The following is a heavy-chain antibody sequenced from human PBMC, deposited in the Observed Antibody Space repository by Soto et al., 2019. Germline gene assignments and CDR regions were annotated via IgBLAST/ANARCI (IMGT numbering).Heavy chain of an antibody. J-gene: IGHJ4*02. CDR3: AKVGLTITMIDTDDY. CDR2: ISYDGSNK. Sequence: QVQLVESGGGVVQPGRSLRLSCAASGFTFSSYGMHWVRQAPGKGLEWVAVISYDGSNKYYADSVKGRFTISRDNSMNTLYLQMNSLSAEDTAVYYCAKVGLTITMIDTDDYLGQGTLGTVSS. V-gene: IGHV3-30*18. D-gene: IGHD3-22*01. CDR1: GFTFSSYG.